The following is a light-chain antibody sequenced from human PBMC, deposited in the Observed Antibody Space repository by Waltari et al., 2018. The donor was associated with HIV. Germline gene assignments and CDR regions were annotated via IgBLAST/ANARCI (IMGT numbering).Light chain of an antibody. V-gene: IGLV3-19*01. Sequence: SSELPQDPAVSVALGQTVRITCQGDSLRSYYASWYQQKPGQAPVLVFYGKNNRPPGIPDRFSGSSSGNTASLTITGAQAEDEADYYCNSRDSSGNHPVVFGGGTKLTVL. J-gene: IGLJ2*01. CDR2: GKN. CDR1: SLRSYY. CDR3: NSRDSSGNHPVV.